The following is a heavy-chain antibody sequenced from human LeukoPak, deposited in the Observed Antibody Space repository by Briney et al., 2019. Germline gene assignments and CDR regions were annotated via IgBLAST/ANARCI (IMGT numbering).Heavy chain of an antibody. Sequence: PGGSLRLSCAASGFTVSSNYMSWVRQAPGKGLEWVSVIYSGGSTYYADSVKGRFTISRDNSKNTLYLQMNSLRAEDTAVYYCARDLPAMATPYYYGMDVWGQGTTVTVSS. CDR2: IYSGGST. CDR1: GFTVSSNY. V-gene: IGHV3-66*01. D-gene: IGHD5-18*01. J-gene: IGHJ6*02. CDR3: ARDLPAMATPYYYGMDV.